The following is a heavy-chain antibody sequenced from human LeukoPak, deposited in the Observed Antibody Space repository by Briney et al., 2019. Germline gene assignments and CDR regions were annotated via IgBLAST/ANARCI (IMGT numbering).Heavy chain of an antibody. Sequence: SVKVSCKASGGTFSSYAISWVRQAPGQGLEWMGRIIPILGIANYAQKFQGRVTITADKSTSTAYVELSSLRSEDTAVYYCARGFHQSDYDSSGPVRYWGQGTLVTVSS. CDR3: ARGFHQSDYDSSGPVRY. V-gene: IGHV1-69*04. J-gene: IGHJ4*02. CDR2: IIPILGIA. D-gene: IGHD3-22*01. CDR1: GGTFSSYA.